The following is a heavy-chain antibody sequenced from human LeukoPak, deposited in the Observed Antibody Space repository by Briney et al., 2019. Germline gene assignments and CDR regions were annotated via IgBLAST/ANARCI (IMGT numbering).Heavy chain of an antibody. CDR3: ARSRQYYYDSSGYCRLYYFDY. J-gene: IGHJ4*02. CDR1: GGTFSSYA. CDR2: IIPIFGTA. V-gene: IGHV1-69*13. Sequence: GASVKVSCKASGGTFSSYAVSWVRQAPGQGLEWMGGIIPIFGTANYAQKFQGRVTITADESTSTAYMELSSLRSEDTAVYYCARSRQYYYDSSGYCRLYYFDYWGQGTLVTVSS. D-gene: IGHD3-22*01.